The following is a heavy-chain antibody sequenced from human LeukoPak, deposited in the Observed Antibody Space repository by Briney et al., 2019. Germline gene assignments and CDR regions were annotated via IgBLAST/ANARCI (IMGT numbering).Heavy chain of an antibody. V-gene: IGHV1-24*01. CDR1: GYTLTELS. CDR2: FDPEDGET. D-gene: IGHD6-13*01. J-gene: IGHJ4*02. Sequence: ASVKVSCKVSGYTLTELSMHWVRQAPGKGLEWMGGFDPEDGETIYAQKFQGRVTMTEDTSTDTAYMELSSLRSEDTAVYYCATEEYAAAAGTMGVYYFDYWGQGTLVTVSS. CDR3: ATEEYAAAAGTMGVYYFDY.